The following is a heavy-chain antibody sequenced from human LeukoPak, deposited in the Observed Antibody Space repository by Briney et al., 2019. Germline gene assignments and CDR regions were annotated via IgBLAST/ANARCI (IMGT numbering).Heavy chain of an antibody. D-gene: IGHD3-3*01. CDR2: ISSSSSYI. Sequence: GGSLRLSCAASGFTFSSYSMNWVRQAPGKGLEWVSSISSSSSYIYYADSVKGRFTISRDNAKNSLYLQMNSLRAEDTAVYYCARDEIFGVVRRDFDYRGQGTLVTVSS. CDR1: GFTFSSYS. CDR3: ARDEIFGVVRRDFDY. V-gene: IGHV3-21*01. J-gene: IGHJ4*02.